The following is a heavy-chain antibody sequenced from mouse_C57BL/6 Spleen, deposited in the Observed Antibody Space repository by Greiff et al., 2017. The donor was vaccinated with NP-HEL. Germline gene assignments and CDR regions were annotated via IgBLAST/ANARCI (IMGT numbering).Heavy chain of an antibody. CDR3: ARSFITTVVADY. CDR2: IDPSDSYT. D-gene: IGHD1-1*01. J-gene: IGHJ2*01. V-gene: IGHV1-59*01. CDR1: GYTFTSYW. Sequence: QVQLQQSGAELVRPGTSVKLSCKASGYTFTSYWMHWVKQRPGQGLEWIGVIDPSDSYTNYNQKFKGKATLTVDTSSSTAYMQLSSLTSEDSAVYYCARSFITTVVADYWGQGTTLTVSS.